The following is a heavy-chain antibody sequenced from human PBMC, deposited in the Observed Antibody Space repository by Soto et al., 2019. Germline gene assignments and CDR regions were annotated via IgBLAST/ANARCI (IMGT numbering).Heavy chain of an antibody. CDR3: ARARTAAGPYYFDY. J-gene: IGHJ4*02. Sequence: EVQLVESGGGLVQPGGSLRLSCAASGFTFSSYSMNWVRQAPGKGLEWVSYISSSSSTIYYADSVKGRFTISRDNAKNSLYLQMKSLRDEDTAVYYCARARTAAGPYYFDYWGQGTLVTVSS. CDR2: ISSSSSTI. V-gene: IGHV3-48*02. CDR1: GFTFSSYS. D-gene: IGHD6-13*01.